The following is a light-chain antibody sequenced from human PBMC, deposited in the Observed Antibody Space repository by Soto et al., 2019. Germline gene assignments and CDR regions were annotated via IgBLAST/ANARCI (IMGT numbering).Light chain of an antibody. CDR3: CSYAGSSFYV. CDR1: SSDVGSYNL. CDR2: EGS. J-gene: IGLJ1*01. Sequence: QSVLTQPASVSGSPGQSITISCTGTSSDVGSYNLVSWYQQHPGKAPKLMIYEGSKRPSGVSNRFSGSKSDNTASLTISGLQAEDEADYYCCSYAGSSFYVFGTGTKLTVL. V-gene: IGLV2-23*01.